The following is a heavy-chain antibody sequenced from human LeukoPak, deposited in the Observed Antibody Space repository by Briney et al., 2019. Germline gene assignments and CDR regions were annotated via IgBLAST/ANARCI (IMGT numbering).Heavy chain of an antibody. V-gene: IGHV4-38-2*01. J-gene: IGHJ4*02. CDR3: ARFGGLRSSFDY. CDR2: IYHSGST. D-gene: IGHD4-17*01. CDR1: GYSISSGYY. Sequence: SETLSLTCAVSGYSISSGYYWGWIRQPPGKGLEWIGSIYHSGSTYYNPSLKSRVTISVDTSKNQFSLKLSSVTAADTAVYYCARFGGLRSSFDYWGQGNPGHRLL.